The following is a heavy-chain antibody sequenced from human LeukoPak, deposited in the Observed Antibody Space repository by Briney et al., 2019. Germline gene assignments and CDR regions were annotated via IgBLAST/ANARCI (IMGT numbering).Heavy chain of an antibody. CDR2: IIPILGIA. J-gene: IGHJ4*02. D-gene: IGHD4-11*01. CDR3: AREDYSNYVAYFDY. V-gene: IGHV1-69*04. Sequence: SVKVSCKASGGTFSSYAISWVRQAPGQGLEWMGRIIPILGIANYAQKFQGRVTITADKSTSTAYMELSSLRSEDTAVYYCAREDYSNYVAYFDYWGQGTLVTVSS. CDR1: GGTFSSYA.